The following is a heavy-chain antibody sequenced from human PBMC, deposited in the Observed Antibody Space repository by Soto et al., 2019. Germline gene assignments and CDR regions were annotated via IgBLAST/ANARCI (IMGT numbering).Heavy chain of an antibody. CDR1: GYSFTSYW. V-gene: IGHV5-51*01. D-gene: IGHD1-26*01. CDR2: IYPGDSDT. J-gene: IGHJ6*02. CDR3: ARHGSSPYSGSYYGGLGYYCGMDV. Sequence: PGESLKISCKGSGYSFTSYWIGWVRQMPGKGLEWMGIIYPGDSDTRYSPSFQGQVTISADKSISTAYLQWSSLKASDTAMYYCARHGSSPYSGSYYGGLGYYCGMDVWGQGTTVTVSS.